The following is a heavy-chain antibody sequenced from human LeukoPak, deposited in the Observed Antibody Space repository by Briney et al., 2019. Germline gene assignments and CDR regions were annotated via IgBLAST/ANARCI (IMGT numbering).Heavy chain of an antibody. CDR1: GGSISSYY. V-gene: IGHV4-59*01. CDR3: ARVPYYYYGMDV. CDR2: IYYSGST. Sequence: SETLSLTCTVSGGSISSYYWSWIRQPPGKGLEWIGYIYYSGSTNYNPSLKSRVTISVDTSKNQFSLKLSSVTAADTAVYYCARVPYYYYGMDVWGQGTTVTVSS. J-gene: IGHJ6*02.